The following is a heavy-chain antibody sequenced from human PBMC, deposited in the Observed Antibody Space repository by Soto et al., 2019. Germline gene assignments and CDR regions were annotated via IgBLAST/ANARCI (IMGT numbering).Heavy chain of an antibody. CDR3: AKSVLLWFGELYPLDY. Sequence: GGSLRLSCAASGFTFSSYGMHWVRQAPGKGLEWVAVISYDGSNKYYADSVKGRFTISRDNSKNTLYLQMNSLRAEDTAVYYYAKSVLLWFGELYPLDYWGQGTLVTVSS. CDR1: GFTFSSYG. CDR2: ISYDGSNK. D-gene: IGHD3-10*01. J-gene: IGHJ4*02. V-gene: IGHV3-30*18.